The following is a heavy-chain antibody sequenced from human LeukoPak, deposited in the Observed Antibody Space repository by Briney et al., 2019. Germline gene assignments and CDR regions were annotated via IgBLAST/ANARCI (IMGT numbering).Heavy chain of an antibody. V-gene: IGHV3-21*01. CDR1: GFDFNYYD. D-gene: IGHD3-16*01. Sequence: PGGSLRLSCVASGFDFNYYDMNWVRQAPGKGLEWVSSISSSSSYIYFADSTKGRFTISRDSANNSVFLQMSSLRPEDTAVYYCARRGGLSSGRGFDHWGQGTLVTVSS. CDR2: ISSSSSYI. CDR3: ARRGGLSSGRGFDH. J-gene: IGHJ4*02.